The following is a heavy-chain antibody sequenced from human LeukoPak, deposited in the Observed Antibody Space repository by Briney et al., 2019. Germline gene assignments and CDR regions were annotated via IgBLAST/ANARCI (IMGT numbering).Heavy chain of an antibody. CDR2: MSYDGSNE. Sequence: PGGSLRLSCAASGFSFSNYGMHWVRQAPGKGLEWLAHMSYDGSNEYYADSVKGRLTISRDNSKKTLYLQMESLGTEDTAVYYCARGLGNWNCRLDSWGQGTLVTVSS. J-gene: IGHJ4*02. D-gene: IGHD1-7*01. CDR1: GFSFSNYG. V-gene: IGHV3-30*03. CDR3: ARGLGNWNCRLDS.